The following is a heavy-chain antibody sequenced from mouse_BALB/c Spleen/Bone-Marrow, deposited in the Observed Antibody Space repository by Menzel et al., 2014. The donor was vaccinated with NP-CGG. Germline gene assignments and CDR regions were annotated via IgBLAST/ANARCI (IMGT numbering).Heavy chain of an antibody. Sequence: QVHVKQSGPGLVSPSQSLSIPCTVSGFSLTSYGLHWVRQPPGKGLEWLGVIWAGGSTNYNSALMSRQSISKDNSKSQVFLKMNSLQTDDKAMYYCVRGGGDGYYNWYFDVWGAGTTVTVSS. CDR1: GFSLTSYG. J-gene: IGHJ1*01. CDR3: VRGGGDGYYNWYFDV. CDR2: IWAGGST. D-gene: IGHD2-3*01. V-gene: IGHV2-9*02.